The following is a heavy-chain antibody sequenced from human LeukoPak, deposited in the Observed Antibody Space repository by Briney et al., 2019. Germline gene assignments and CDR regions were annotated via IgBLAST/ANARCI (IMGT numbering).Heavy chain of an antibody. D-gene: IGHD6-13*01. J-gene: IGHJ2*01. CDR1: GFTFSSYT. V-gene: IGHV3-21*01. Sequence: GGSLRLSCAASGFTFSSYTMDWVRQAPGEGLEWVSSISSTSSYIYYADSVKGRFTISRDNAKNSLYLQMNSLRAEDTAVYYCARAARPYSSSLTVHWYFDLWGRGTLVTVSS. CDR3: ARAARPYSSSLTVHWYFDL. CDR2: ISSTSSYI.